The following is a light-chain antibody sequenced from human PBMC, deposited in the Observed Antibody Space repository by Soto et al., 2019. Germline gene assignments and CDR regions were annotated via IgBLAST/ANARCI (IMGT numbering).Light chain of an antibody. Sequence: QSVLTQPASVSGSPGQSVAISCTGTSSDVGAYNYISWYQQHPGKAPKLLLSEVSNRPSGVSDRFSGSKSGNTASLTISGLQAEDEADYYCSSLTTSFTYVLGTGTKVTV. CDR2: EVS. J-gene: IGLJ1*01. CDR3: SSLTTSFTYV. CDR1: SSDVGAYNY. V-gene: IGLV2-14*01.